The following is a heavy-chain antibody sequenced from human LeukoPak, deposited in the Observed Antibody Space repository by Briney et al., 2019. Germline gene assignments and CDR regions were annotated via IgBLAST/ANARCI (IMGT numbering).Heavy chain of an antibody. CDR3: ARSYCGGDCYSVLDY. CDR2: ISGSGGST. V-gene: IGHV3-23*01. Sequence: GGSLRLSCAASGFTFSSYAMSWVRQAPGKGLEWVSAISGSGGSTYYADSVKGRFTISRDNSKNTLYLQMNSLRAEDTAVYYCARSYCGGDCYSVLDYWGQGTLVTVSS. D-gene: IGHD2-21*01. J-gene: IGHJ4*02. CDR1: GFTFSSYA.